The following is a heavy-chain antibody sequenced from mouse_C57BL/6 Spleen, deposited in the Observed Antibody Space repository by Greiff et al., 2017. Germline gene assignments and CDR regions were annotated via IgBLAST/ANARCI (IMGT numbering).Heavy chain of an antibody. V-gene: IGHV1-82*01. J-gene: IGHJ1*03. CDR1: GYAFSSSW. Sequence: QVQLKESGPELVKPGASVKISCKASGYAFSSSWMNWVKQRPGKGLEWIGRIYPGDGDTNYNGKFKGKATLTADKSSSTAYMQLSSLTSEDSAVYFCARYSNSWYFDVWGTGTTVTVSS. CDR2: IYPGDGDT. D-gene: IGHD2-5*01. CDR3: ARYSNSWYFDV.